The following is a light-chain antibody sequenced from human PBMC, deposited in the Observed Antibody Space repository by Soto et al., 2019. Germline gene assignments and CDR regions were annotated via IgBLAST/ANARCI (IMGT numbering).Light chain of an antibody. Sequence: QSVLTQPPSVSGAPGQRVTISCTGSSSNIGAGYDVHWYQQLPGTAPKLLIYGNSNRPSGVPDRFSGSKSGTPASLAITGLKAEDEADYYCQSYDSSLSGSVFGGGTQLTVL. J-gene: IGLJ3*02. CDR2: GNS. V-gene: IGLV1-40*01. CDR3: QSYDSSLSGSV. CDR1: SSNIGAGYD.